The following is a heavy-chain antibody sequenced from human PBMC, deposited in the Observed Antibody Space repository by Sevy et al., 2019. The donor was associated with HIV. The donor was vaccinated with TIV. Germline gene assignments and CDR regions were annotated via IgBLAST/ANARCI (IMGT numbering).Heavy chain of an antibody. CDR2: INQNGTEI. J-gene: IGHJ6*02. CDR3: AINSDYGMDA. V-gene: IGHV3-7*01. Sequence: GGSLRLSCVVSGFTFRNYWMSWVRQAPGKGLVWVAKINQNGTEIYSVDRVKGRFTFSRDNTKNSVYLPINSLRAEDTAIYYCAINSDYGMDAWGQGTTVTVSS. D-gene: IGHD4-4*01. CDR1: GFTFRNYW.